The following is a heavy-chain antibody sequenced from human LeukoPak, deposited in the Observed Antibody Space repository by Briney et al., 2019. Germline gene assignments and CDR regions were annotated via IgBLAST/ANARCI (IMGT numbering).Heavy chain of an antibody. CDR1: GGSISSSSYY. J-gene: IGHJ6*02. Sequence: SETLSLTCTVSGGSISSSSYYWGWIRQPPGKGLEWIGSIYYSGSTYYNPSLKSRVTISVDTSKNQFSLKLSSVTAADTAVYYCARAGGHYYDSSGYYSFGMDVWGQGTTVTVSS. CDR2: IYYSGST. CDR3: ARAGGHYYDSSGYYSFGMDV. V-gene: IGHV4-39*07. D-gene: IGHD3-22*01.